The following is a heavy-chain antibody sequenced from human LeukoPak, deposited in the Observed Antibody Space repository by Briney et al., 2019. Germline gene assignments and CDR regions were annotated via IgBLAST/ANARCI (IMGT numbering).Heavy chain of an antibody. CDR1: GFTFSSYG. J-gene: IGHJ4*02. Sequence: GGSLRLSCAASGFTFSSYGMHWVRQAPGKGLEWVAVISYDGSNKYYADSVKGRFTISRDNSKNTLYLQMNSLRAEDTAVYYCAKGVVVVPAAQLEPSPLDYWGQGTLVTVSS. CDR3: AKGVVVVPAAQLEPSPLDY. V-gene: IGHV3-30*18. CDR2: ISYDGSNK. D-gene: IGHD2-2*01.